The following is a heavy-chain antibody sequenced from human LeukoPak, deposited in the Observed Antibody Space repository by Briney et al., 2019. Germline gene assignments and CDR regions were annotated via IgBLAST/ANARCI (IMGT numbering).Heavy chain of an antibody. Sequence: GGSLRLSCAASGITFSRDNMNWGRQAPGKGLEWVSYISGSGNIIYYADSVKGRFTISRDNARNSLYLQINSLRAEDTAVYYCAKVGAAVATTGVDYWGQGTLVTVSS. CDR3: AKVGAAVATTGVDY. D-gene: IGHD5-12*01. J-gene: IGHJ4*02. CDR2: ISGSGNII. CDR1: GITFSRDN. V-gene: IGHV3-48*04.